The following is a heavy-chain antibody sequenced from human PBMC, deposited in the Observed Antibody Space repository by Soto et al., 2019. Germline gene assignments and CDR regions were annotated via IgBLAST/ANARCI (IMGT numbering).Heavy chain of an antibody. CDR1: GFTFSSYA. D-gene: IGHD6-6*01. J-gene: IGHJ6*03. V-gene: IGHV3-64*01. CDR2: ISSNGGST. Sequence: ESGGGLVQPGGSLRLSCAASGFTFSSYAMHWVRQAPGKGLEYVSAISSNGGSTYYANSVKGRFTISRDNSKNTVYLQMGSLRAEDMAVYYCARSFSSSSAYYYYYMDVWGKGTTVTVSS. CDR3: ARSFSSSSAYYYYYMDV.